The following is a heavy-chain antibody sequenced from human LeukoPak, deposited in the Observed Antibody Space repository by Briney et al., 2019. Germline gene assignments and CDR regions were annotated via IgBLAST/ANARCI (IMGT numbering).Heavy chain of an antibody. CDR2: ISVYNGDT. D-gene: IGHD3-9*01. Sequence: PGGSLRLSCAASGFTFSGYAMSWVRQAPGQGLEWMGWISVYNGDTNYAQKFQGRVTMTKDTSTSTVYMELRSLRSDDTAVYYCARGAGSIRYSDWLKVGYFDYWGQGTLVTVSS. V-gene: IGHV1-18*01. CDR1: GFTFSGYA. CDR3: ARGAGSIRYSDWLKVGYFDY. J-gene: IGHJ4*02.